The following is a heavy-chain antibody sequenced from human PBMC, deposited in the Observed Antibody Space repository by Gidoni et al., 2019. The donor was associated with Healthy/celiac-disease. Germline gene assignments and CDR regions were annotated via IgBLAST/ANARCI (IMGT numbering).Heavy chain of an antibody. D-gene: IGHD2-2*01. CDR1: GFPFSNAW. J-gene: IGHJ4*02. Sequence: EVQLVESGGGLVKPGGSLRLSCAASGFPFSNAWLGWVRQAPGKGLEWVGRIKSKTDGGTTDYAAPVKGRFTISRDDSKNTLYLQMNSLKTEDTAVYYCTTDRGSWDIVVVPAARYLLFGVDYWGQGTLVTVSS. CDR3: TTDRGSWDIVVVPAARYLLFGVDY. CDR2: IKSKTDGGTT. V-gene: IGHV3-15*01.